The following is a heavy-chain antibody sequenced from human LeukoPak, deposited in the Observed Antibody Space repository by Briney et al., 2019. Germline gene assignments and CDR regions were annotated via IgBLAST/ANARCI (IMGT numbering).Heavy chain of an antibody. CDR3: ARGLDSYDSSGYFDY. CDR1: GGSFSGYY. CDR2: INHSGST. J-gene: IGHJ4*02. D-gene: IGHD3-22*01. V-gene: IGHV4-34*01. Sequence: SETLSLTCAVYGGSFSGYYWSWIRQPPGKGLEWIGEINHSGSTNYNPPLKSRVTISVDTSKNQFSLKLSSVTAADTAVYYCARGLDSYDSSGYFDYWGQGTLVTVSS.